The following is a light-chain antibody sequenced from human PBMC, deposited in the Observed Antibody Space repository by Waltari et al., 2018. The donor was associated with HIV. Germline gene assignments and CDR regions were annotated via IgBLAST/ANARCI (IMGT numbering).Light chain of an antibody. CDR3: QSYDSENPVL. CDR1: SGSIASKY. V-gene: IGLV6-57*01. J-gene: IGLJ2*01. Sequence: NFMLTQPHSVSESPGKTVTISCTRSSGSIASKYVQWYQQSPGSSPTTVIYKDDQRPSCVPDRFSGSIDSSPNSASLTISGLTTEDEADYYCQSYDSENPVLLGGGTKLTV. CDR2: KDD.